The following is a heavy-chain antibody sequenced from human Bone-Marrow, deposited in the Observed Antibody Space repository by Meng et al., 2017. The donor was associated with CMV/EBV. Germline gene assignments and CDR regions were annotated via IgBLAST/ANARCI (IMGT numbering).Heavy chain of an antibody. CDR2: IRSKAYGGTT. D-gene: IGHD6-19*01. CDR3: RSSSCWYLVVDAFDI. J-gene: IGHJ3*02. CDR1: GFTFGDYA. V-gene: IGHV3-49*04. Sequence: GESLKIHCTASGFTFGDYAMSWVRQAPGKGLEWVGFIRSKAYGGTTEYAASVKGRFTISRDDSKSIAYLQMNSLKTEDTAVYYCRSSSCWYLVVDAFDIWGQGTMVTASS.